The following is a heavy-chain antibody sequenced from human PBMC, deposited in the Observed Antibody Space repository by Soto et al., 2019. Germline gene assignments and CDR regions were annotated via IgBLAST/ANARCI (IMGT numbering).Heavy chain of an antibody. CDR2: INPSGGST. V-gene: IGHV1-46*01. Sequence: ASVKVSCKASGYTFTSYYMHWVRQAPGQGLEWMGIINPSGGSTSYAQKFQGRVTMTRDTSTSTVYMELSSLRSEDTAVYYCARDQGIAVAPNWSDPWGQGTLVTVSS. CDR3: ARDQGIAVAPNWSDP. J-gene: IGHJ5*02. CDR1: GYTFTSYY. D-gene: IGHD6-19*01.